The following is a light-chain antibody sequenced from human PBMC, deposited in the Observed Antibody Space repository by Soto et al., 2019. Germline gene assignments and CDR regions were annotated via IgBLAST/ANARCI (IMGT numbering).Light chain of an antibody. V-gene: IGKV3-15*01. CDR2: GAS. CDR1: QSISSS. J-gene: IGKJ2*01. CDR3: QQYNDWRYT. Sequence: EIVMTQSPATLSVSPGERATLSCRASQSISSSLAWYQLKPGQAPRLLIYGASTRATGIPARFSGSGSGTEFTLTISSLQSEDFAVYYRQQYNDWRYTFGQGTKLEIK.